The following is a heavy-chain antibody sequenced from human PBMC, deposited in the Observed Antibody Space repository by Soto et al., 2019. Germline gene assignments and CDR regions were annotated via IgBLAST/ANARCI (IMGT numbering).Heavy chain of an antibody. J-gene: IGHJ4*02. CDR1: GFTFSSYA. D-gene: IGHD7-27*01. V-gene: IGHV3-23*01. CDR2: ISGSGGST. CDR3: AKVSRGYWGSLSNFDY. Sequence: GGSLRLSCAASGFTFSSYAMSWVRQAPGKGLEWVSAISGSGGSTYYADSVKGRFTISRDNSKNTLYLQMNSLRAEDTAVYYCAKVSRGYWGSLSNFDYWGQGTLVTVSS.